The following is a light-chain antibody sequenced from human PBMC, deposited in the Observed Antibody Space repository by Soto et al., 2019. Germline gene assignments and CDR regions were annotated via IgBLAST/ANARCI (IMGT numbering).Light chain of an antibody. CDR2: DAT. CDR3: QQDNRLIT. Sequence: DIQMTQSPSILSASVGDSVTITCRASQTIDSWVAWYQQKPGKAPKLLVYDATSLESGVSSRFSGSGYGTDFTLSINNLQPDDFATYYCQQDNRLITFGQGTRLEIK. V-gene: IGKV1-5*01. CDR1: QTIDSW. J-gene: IGKJ5*01.